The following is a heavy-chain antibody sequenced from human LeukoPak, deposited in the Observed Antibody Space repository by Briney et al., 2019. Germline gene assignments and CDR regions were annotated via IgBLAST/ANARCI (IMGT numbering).Heavy chain of an antibody. D-gene: IGHD3-10*01. V-gene: IGHV3-NL1*01. J-gene: IGHJ4*02. CDR3: ARGISYFGSGRGIDY. Sequence: GGTLRLSCEASGFTFSTIGMAWVRQPPGKGLEWVSSIHPSGVNTHYADSVKGRFTISRDNSKNTLYLQMNSLRAEDTAMYYCARGISYFGSGRGIDYWGQGTLVTVSS. CDR1: GFTFSTIG. CDR2: IHPSGVNT.